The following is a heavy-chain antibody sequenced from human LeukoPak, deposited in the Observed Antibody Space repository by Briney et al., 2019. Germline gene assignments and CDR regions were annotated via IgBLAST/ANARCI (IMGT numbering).Heavy chain of an antibody. CDR2: IYPGDSDT. D-gene: IGHD2-15*01. CDR1: GYSFTSYW. V-gene: IGHV5-51*01. CDR3: ARHTSGYCSGGSCYGTYYYMDV. J-gene: IGHJ6*03. Sequence: GESLKISCKGSGYSFTSYWIGWVRQMPGKGLEWMGIIYPGDSDTRYSPSFQGQVTISADKSISTAYLQWSSLKASDTAMYYCARHTSGYCSGGSCYGTYYYMDVSGKGTTVTVSS.